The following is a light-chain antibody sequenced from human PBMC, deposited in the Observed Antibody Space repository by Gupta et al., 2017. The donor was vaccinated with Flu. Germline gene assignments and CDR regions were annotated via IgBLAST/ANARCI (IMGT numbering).Light chain of an antibody. J-gene: IGLJ1*01. CDR2: GVN. CDR3: SSYRSSSTFFF. V-gene: IGLV2-14*01. CDR1: TSDVGANNY. Sequence: PGQSIAISCTGTTSDVGANNYVSWYQQHPGKAPKVMIYGVNNRPSGVSDRFSGSKSGNTASLTISGLQAEDEAYYYCSSYRSSSTFFFFGTGTKVTVL.